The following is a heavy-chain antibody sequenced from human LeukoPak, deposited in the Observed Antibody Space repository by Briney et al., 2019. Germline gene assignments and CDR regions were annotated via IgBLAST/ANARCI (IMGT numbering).Heavy chain of an antibody. CDR2: ISAYNGNT. CDR1: GYTFTSYG. Sequence: ASVKVSCKASGYTFTSYGISWVRQAPGQGLEWMGWISAYNGNTNYAQKLQGRVTMTTDTSTSTAYMKLRSLRSDDTAVYYCARSGYDLSRATTPLRKLDYWGQGTLVTVSS. J-gene: IGHJ4*02. V-gene: IGHV1-18*01. CDR3: ARSGYDLSRATTPLRKLDY. D-gene: IGHD5-12*01.